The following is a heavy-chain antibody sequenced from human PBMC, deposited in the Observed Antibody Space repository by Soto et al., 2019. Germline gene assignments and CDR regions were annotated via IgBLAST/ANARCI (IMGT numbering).Heavy chain of an antibody. CDR3: ATPYSYIH. D-gene: IGHD3-10*01. Sequence: GGSLRLSCAASGFMFSAYTMSWVRQAPGKGLEWLSSITSNSDHIDYADSVRGRFTVSRDNARKSLYLQMDSLGAEDTGVYYWATPYSYIHSGPGTLVTVS. CDR2: ITSNSDHI. J-gene: IGHJ4*02. V-gene: IGHV3-21*01. CDR1: GFMFSAYT.